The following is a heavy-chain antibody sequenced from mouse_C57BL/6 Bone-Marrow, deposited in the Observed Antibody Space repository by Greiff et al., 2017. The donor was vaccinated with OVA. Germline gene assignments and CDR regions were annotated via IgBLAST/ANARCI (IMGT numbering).Heavy chain of an antibody. CDR3: ARWGLRRRFAY. J-gene: IGHJ3*01. CDR1: GYTFTSYW. V-gene: IGHV1-7*01. Sequence: VQVKQSGAELVKPGASVKLSCKASGYTFTSYWMHWVKQRPGQGLEWIGYINPGSGYTNYTQKFKDKATLTADKSSSTAYMQLSSLTYEDSAVYYCARWGLRRRFAYWGQGTLVTVSA. CDR2: INPGSGYT. D-gene: IGHD2-4*01.